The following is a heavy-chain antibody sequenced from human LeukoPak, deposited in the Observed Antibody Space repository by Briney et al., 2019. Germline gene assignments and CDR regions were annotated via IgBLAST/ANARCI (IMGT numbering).Heavy chain of an antibody. CDR1: GYTFTSYD. V-gene: IGHV1-18*01. CDR3: ARWETGSWFDP. Sequence: ASVKVSCKASGYTFTSYDINWVRQAPGQGLEWMGWISGYNGKTNYAQKFQGRVTMTTDTSTSTVYLELRSLRSDDTAVYYCARWETGSWFDPWGQGTLVTISS. D-gene: IGHD1-14*01. CDR2: ISGYNGKT. J-gene: IGHJ5*02.